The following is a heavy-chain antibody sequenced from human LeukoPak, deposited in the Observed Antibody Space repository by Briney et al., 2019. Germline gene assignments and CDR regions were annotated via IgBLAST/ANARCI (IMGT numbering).Heavy chain of an antibody. J-gene: IGHJ4*02. D-gene: IGHD6-13*01. CDR2: IRYDGSNK. V-gene: IGHV3-30*02. CDR3: AKTERSSTIH. CDR1: GFTFSSYG. Sequence: RGSLRLSCAASGFTFSSYGMHWVRQAPGKGLEWVAFIRYDGSNKYYADSAKGRFTISRDNSKNTLYLQMNSLRAEDTAVYYCAKTERSSTIHWGQGTLVTVSS.